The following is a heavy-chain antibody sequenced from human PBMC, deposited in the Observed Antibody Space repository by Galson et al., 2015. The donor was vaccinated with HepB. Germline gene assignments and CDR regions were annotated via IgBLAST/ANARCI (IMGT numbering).Heavy chain of an antibody. J-gene: IGHJ6*02. V-gene: IGHV2-70*11. CDR2: IDWDDEK. D-gene: IGHD2-2*01. CDR1: VFSLSTSGMC. CDR3: ARMRSPVVSATNYGLDV. Sequence: PALVKPTQTLTLTCSFSVFSLSTSGMCVSWLRQPPGKALEWLARIDWDDEKHYSPSLKTRPTISKDTSKNQVVLTMTNMEAVDTATYYCARMRSPVVSATNYGLDVWGQGTTVTVSS.